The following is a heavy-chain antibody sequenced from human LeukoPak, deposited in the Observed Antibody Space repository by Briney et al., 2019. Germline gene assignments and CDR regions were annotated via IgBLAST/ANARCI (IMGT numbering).Heavy chain of an antibody. V-gene: IGHV4-59*01. J-gene: IGHJ4*02. Sequence: SETLSLTCTVSGGSISSYYWSWIRQPPGKGLEWIGYIYYSGSTNYNPSLKSRVTISVDTSKNQFSLKLSSVTAADTAVYYCAGSHYDFWSGYDGGYFDYWGQGTLVTVSS. CDR3: AGSHYDFWSGYDGGYFDY. CDR1: GGSISSYY. D-gene: IGHD3-3*01. CDR2: IYYSGST.